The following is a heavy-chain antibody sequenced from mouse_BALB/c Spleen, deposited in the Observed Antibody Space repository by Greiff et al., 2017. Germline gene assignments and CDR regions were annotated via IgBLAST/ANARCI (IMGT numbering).Heavy chain of an antibody. V-gene: IGHV1-4*01. CDR1: GYTFTSYS. Sequence: VQLQQSGAELVRPGASVKMSCKASGYTFTSYSMHWVKQRPGQGLEWIGYINPSSGYTNYNQKFKDKATLTADKSSSTAYMQLSSLTSEDSAVYYCAKTEGFAYWGQGTLVTVSA. CDR3: AKTEGFAY. CDR2: INPSSGYT. D-gene: IGHD4-1*01. J-gene: IGHJ3*01.